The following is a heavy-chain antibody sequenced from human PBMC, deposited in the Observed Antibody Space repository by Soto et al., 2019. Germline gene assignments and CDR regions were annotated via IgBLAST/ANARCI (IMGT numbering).Heavy chain of an antibody. V-gene: IGHV1-18*01. CDR3: ARVGVPPYYFSGMDV. Sequence: ASVKVSCKASGYTFTRSGISWARQAPGQGLEWMGWISPYNGDTNYAQTFQGRVTMTTDTSTSTVHMEARSLRTDDTAVYYCARVGVPPYYFSGMDVWGQGTPVTVSS. CDR2: ISPYNGDT. CDR1: GYTFTRSG. J-gene: IGHJ6*02.